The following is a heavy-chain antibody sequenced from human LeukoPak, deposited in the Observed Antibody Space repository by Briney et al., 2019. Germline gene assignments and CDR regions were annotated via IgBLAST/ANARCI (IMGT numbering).Heavy chain of an antibody. Sequence: LRLSCAASGFTFSSYEMNWVRQAPGKGLEWIGSIYYSGSTYYNPSLKSRVTISVDTSKNQFSLKLSSVTAADTAVYYCARHSPVGDFGVVGYWGQGTLVTVSS. J-gene: IGHJ4*02. D-gene: IGHD3-3*01. V-gene: IGHV4-39*01. CDR1: GFTFSSYE. CDR3: ARHSPVGDFGVVGY. CDR2: IYYSGST.